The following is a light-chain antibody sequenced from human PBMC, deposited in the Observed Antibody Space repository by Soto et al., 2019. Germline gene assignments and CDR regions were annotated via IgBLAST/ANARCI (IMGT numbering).Light chain of an antibody. V-gene: IGKV3-11*01. CDR3: QQRSICHLP. J-gene: IGKJ5*01. CDR1: QRVSSY. Sequence: EVVLTQSPATLSLSPGDRATLSCRSSQRVSSYLAWYQQKPGQAPRLLIYDASNRATGIPARFSGSGSGTDFTLTISSLEAEDFAVYYCQQRSICHLPFGQGTRLEIK. CDR2: DAS.